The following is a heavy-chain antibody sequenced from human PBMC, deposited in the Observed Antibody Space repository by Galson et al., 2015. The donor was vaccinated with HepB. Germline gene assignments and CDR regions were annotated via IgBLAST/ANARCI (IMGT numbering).Heavy chain of an antibody. V-gene: IGHV3-30*04. CDR1: GFTFSSYA. Sequence: SLRLSCAASGFTFSSYAMHWIRQAPGKGLEWVAVISYDGSNKYYADSVKGRFTISRDNSKNTLYLQMNSLRAEDTAVYYCARGGYSSGWYSLDDAFDIWGQGTMVTVSS. D-gene: IGHD6-19*01. CDR2: ISYDGSNK. J-gene: IGHJ3*02. CDR3: ARGGYSSGWYSLDDAFDI.